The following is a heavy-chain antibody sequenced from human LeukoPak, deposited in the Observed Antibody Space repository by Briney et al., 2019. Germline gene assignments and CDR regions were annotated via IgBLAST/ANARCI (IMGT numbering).Heavy chain of an antibody. J-gene: IGHJ6*03. D-gene: IGHD3-10*01. CDR2: IYYSGST. Sequence: RSSETLSLTCTVSGGSISSGGYYWSRIRQHPGKGLEWIGYIYYSGSTYYNPSLKSRVTISVDTSKNQFSLKLSSVTAADTAVYYCASAPGREYYYYMDVWGKGTTVTVSS. V-gene: IGHV4-31*03. CDR3: ASAPGREYYYYMDV. CDR1: GGSISSGGYY.